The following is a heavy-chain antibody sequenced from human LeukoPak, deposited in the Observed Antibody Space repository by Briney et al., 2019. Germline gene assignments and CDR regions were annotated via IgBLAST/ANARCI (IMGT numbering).Heavy chain of an antibody. CDR2: INPNSGGT. J-gene: IGHJ6*02. V-gene: IGHV1-2*02. CDR1: GYTFTGYY. Sequence: GASVTVSCKASGYTFTGYYMHWVRQAPGQGREWMGWINPNSGGTNYAQKFQGRVTMTRDTSISTAYMELSRLRSDDTAVYYCARDPFGAVAGTDEDYYYGMDVWGQGTTVTVSS. CDR3: ARDPFGAVAGTDEDYYYGMDV. D-gene: IGHD6-19*01.